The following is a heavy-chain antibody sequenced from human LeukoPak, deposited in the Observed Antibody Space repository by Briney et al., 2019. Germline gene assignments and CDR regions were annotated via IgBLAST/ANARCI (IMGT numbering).Heavy chain of an antibody. V-gene: IGHV7-4-1*02. Sequence: ASVKVSCKASQYTFTDYAVHWVRQAPGQGLEWMGWINTNTGNPTYAQGFTGRFVFSLDTSVSTAYLQISSLKADDTAMYYCARGDYETHGYQTRWGQGTLVTVSS. CDR1: QYTFTDYA. CDR2: INTNTGNP. CDR3: ARGDYETHGYQTR. J-gene: IGHJ4*02. D-gene: IGHD3-22*01.